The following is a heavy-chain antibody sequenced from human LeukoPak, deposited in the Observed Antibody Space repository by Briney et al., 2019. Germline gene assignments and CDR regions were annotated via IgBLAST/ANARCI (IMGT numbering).Heavy chain of an antibody. D-gene: IGHD6-6*01. CDR1: GGSISSGGYY. CDR2: IYYSGNT. CDR3: ARELWVAAHPFDP. J-gene: IGHJ5*02. V-gene: IGHV4-31*03. Sequence: PSQTLSLTCTVSGGSISSGGYYWSWIRRHPGKGLEWIGYIYYSGNTYYNPSLKSRVTISVDTSKNQFSLKLSSVTAADTAVYYCARELWVAAHPFDPWGQGTLVTVSS.